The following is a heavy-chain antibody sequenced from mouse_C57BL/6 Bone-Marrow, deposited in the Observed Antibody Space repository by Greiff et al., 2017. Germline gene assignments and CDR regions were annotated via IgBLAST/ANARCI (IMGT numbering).Heavy chain of an antibody. J-gene: IGHJ2*01. V-gene: IGHV14-3*01. CDR2: IDPANGNT. CDR1: GFNIKNNY. CDR3: ARDSSGLY. Sequence: VQLQQSVAELVRPGASVTLSCTASGFNIKNNYMHWVKQRPEQGLEWIGRIDPANGNTKYAPKFQGKATITADTSSNTAYLQLSSLPSEDTAIYYCARDSSGLYWGQGTTLTVSS. D-gene: IGHD3-2*02.